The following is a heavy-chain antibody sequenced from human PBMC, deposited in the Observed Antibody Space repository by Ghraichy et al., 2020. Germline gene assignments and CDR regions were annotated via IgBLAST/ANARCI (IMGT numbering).Heavy chain of an antibody. CDR3: ARGVYGITGTSFQS. J-gene: IGHJ5*02. D-gene: IGHD1-20*01. CDR2: ISFDGSTV. Sequence: GGSLRLSCAASGFTFSSYAMHWVRQTPGKGLEWMALISFDGSTVYYADSVKGRFTISRDNSKNTLNLQMNSLSGDDSALYFCARGVYGITGTSFQSWGQGALVTVSS. V-gene: IGHV3-30*01. CDR1: GFTFSSYA.